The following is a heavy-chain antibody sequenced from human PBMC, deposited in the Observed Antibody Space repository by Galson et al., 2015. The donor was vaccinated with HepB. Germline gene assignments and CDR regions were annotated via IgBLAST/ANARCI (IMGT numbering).Heavy chain of an antibody. Sequence: SLRLSCAASGFTFSSYWMSWVRQAPGKGLEWVANIKQDGSEKYYVDSVKGRFTISRDNAKNSLYLQMNSLRAEDTAVYYCARDPGSSALYFDYWGQGTLVTVSS. CDR2: IKQDGSEK. D-gene: IGHD6-6*01. CDR1: GFTFSSYW. CDR3: ARDPGSSALYFDY. V-gene: IGHV3-7*03. J-gene: IGHJ4*02.